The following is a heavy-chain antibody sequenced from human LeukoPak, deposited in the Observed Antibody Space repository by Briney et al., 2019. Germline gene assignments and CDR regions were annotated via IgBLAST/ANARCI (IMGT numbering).Heavy chain of an antibody. CDR3: AREEVPHGFDI. V-gene: IGHV4-59*01. CDR2: LYYSGST. J-gene: IGHJ3*02. Sequence: SETLSLTCTVSGGSISTYYWSWIRPPPGKGLEYIGYLYYSGSTNYNPSLKSRVTLSLDTSKNQFSLKLSSVTAADTAVYYCAREEVPHGFDIWGQGTMVTVSS. CDR1: GGSISTYY.